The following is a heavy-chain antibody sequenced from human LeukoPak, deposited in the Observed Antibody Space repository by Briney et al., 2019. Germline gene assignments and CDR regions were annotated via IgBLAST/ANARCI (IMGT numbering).Heavy chain of an antibody. CDR3: ARDVATISNWFDP. CDR2: INQDGSEK. V-gene: IGHV3-7*01. Sequence: GGSLRLSCTVSGFTVSSYWMSWVRQAPGKGLEWVANINQDGSEKYYVDSVKGRFTISRDNAKNSLYLQMNSLRAEDTAVYYCARDVATISNWFDPWGQGTLVTVSS. D-gene: IGHD5-24*01. CDR1: GFTVSSYW. J-gene: IGHJ5*02.